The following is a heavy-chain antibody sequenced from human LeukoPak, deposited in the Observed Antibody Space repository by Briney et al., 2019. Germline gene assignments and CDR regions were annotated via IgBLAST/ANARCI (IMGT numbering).Heavy chain of an antibody. CDR3: ARVNDFWSGD. CDR1: GGSISSGGYY. V-gene: IGHV4-31*03. CDR2: IYYSGST. Sequence: PQTLSLTCTVSGGSISSGGYYWSRIRQHPGKGLEWIGYIYYSGSTYYNPSLKSRVTISVDTSKNQFSLKLSSVTAADTAVYYCARVNDFWSGDWGQGTLVTVSS. D-gene: IGHD3-3*01. J-gene: IGHJ4*02.